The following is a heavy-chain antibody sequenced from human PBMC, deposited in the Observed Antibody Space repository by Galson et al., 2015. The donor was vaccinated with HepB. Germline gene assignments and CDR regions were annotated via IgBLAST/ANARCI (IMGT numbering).Heavy chain of an antibody. D-gene: IGHD6-19*01. V-gene: IGHV1-3*01. Sequence: CKASGYTFTSYAMHWVRQAPGQRLEWMGWINAGNGNTKYSQKFQGRVTITRDTSASTAYMELSSLRSEDTAVYYCAREGTRGSGWRRYDYWGQGTLVTVSS. CDR2: INAGNGNT. J-gene: IGHJ4*02. CDR1: GYTFTSYA. CDR3: AREGTRGSGWRRYDY.